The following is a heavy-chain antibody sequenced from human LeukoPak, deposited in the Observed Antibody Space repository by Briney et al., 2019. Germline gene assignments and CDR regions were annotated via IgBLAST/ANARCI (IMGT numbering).Heavy chain of an antibody. CDR1: GFTFSSYA. D-gene: IGHD4-17*01. Sequence: GGSLRLSCAASGFTFSSYAITWVRQAPGRGLEWVANINQDGGGKYYVDSVKGRFTISRDNAKDSLYLQMNSLRVEDTAVYYCARADYGDLPLGGYWGQGTLVTVSS. V-gene: IGHV3-7*03. CDR2: INQDGGGK. CDR3: ARADYGDLPLGGY. J-gene: IGHJ4*02.